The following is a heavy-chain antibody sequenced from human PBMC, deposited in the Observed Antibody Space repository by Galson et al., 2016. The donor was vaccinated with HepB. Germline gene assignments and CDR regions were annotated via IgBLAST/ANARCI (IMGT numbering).Heavy chain of an antibody. CDR2: MSGSDGAT. CDR1: GFIFSYYP. V-gene: IGHV3-23*01. D-gene: IGHD3-22*01. Sequence: SLRLSCAASGFIFSYYPMHWVRQAPGKGLEWVSSMSGSDGATFYADSVKGRFTMSRDNSKNTLFLQMNSLRTEDTAVYFCVKWLPRGWGQGTLVTVSS. CDR3: VKWLPRG. J-gene: IGHJ4*02.